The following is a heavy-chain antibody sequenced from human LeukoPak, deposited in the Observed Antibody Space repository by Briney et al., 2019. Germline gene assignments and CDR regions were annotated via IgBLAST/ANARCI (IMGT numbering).Heavy chain of an antibody. J-gene: IGHJ4*02. D-gene: IGHD3-10*01. CDR2: IYYSGTI. V-gene: IGHV4-39*01. CDR1: GFTFSSYS. Sequence: GSLRLSCAASGFTFSSYSMNWIRQPPGKGLEWIGSIYYSGTIYYNPSLKSRVTISVDTSKNQFSLKLSSVTVADAAVYYCARLPPRGYYGSGSYSTSDYWGQGTLVTVSS. CDR3: ARLPPRGYYGSGSYSTSDY.